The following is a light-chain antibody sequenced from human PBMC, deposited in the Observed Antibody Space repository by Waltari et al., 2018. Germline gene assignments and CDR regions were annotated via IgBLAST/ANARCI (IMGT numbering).Light chain of an antibody. V-gene: IGLV2-11*01. Sequence: QSALTQPRSVSGSPGQSVTISSTGTSRDCGGYNDVSWYQQHPAKVPELMIYDVTKRPSGVPDRFSASNSGNTASLTISGLQAEDDADYYCCSYAGSLYVFGTGTKVTVL. CDR3: CSYAGSLYV. J-gene: IGLJ1*01. CDR1: SRDCGGYND. CDR2: DVT.